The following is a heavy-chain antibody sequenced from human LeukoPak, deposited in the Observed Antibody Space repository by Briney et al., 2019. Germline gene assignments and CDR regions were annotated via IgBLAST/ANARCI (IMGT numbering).Heavy chain of an antibody. J-gene: IGHJ4*02. V-gene: IGHV5-51*01. D-gene: IGHD1-26*01. CDR2: IYPSDSGT. CDR1: GYSFTTYW. Sequence: GESLKISCKGSGYSFTTYWIAWVRQMPGKGLEWMGIIYPSDSGTGYIPSFQGQVNISVDKSISTAYLQWSSLKASDTAMYYCVRRRSGSYIDYWGQGTLVTVSS. CDR3: VRRRSGSYIDY.